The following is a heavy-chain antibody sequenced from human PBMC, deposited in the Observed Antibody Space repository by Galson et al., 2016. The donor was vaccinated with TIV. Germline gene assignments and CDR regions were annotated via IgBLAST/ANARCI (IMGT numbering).Heavy chain of an antibody. CDR2: ITGMFGTV. CDR3: ARGMYYYESCVDY. CDR1: GVEFSSHA. Sequence: SVKVSCKASGVEFSSHAISWVRQAPGQGLEWMGGITGMFGTVNYANKFQGRVTIIADELTSTAYMQLSSLRSEDTAMYYCARGMYYYESCVDYWGQGTLVTVSS. D-gene: IGHD3-22*01. J-gene: IGHJ4*02. V-gene: IGHV1-69*13.